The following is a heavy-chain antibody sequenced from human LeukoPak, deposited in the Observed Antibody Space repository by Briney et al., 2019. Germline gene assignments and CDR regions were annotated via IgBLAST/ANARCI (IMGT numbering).Heavy chain of an antibody. CDR1: GYIFTNFG. Sequence: ASVKVSCKASGYIFTNFGISCVRQARGQGLEWMGWISGYNGNTKYVQKFQGRVTMTTDTSTSTAYMELRSLRSDDTAVYYCARDLTHRRNYDNSGYQIVPAFWGQGTLVTVSS. V-gene: IGHV1-18*01. CDR3: ARDLTHRRNYDNSGYQIVPAF. J-gene: IGHJ4*02. D-gene: IGHD3-22*01. CDR2: ISGYNGNT.